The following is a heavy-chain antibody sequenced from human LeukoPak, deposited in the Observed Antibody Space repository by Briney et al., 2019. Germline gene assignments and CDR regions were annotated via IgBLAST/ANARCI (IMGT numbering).Heavy chain of an antibody. V-gene: IGHV4-59*01. D-gene: IGHD2-2*02. CDR2: IYYSGST. Sequence: SETLSLTCTVSGGSISSYYWSWIRQPPGKGLEWIGYIYYSGSTNYNPSLKSRVTISVDTSKNQFSLNLSSVTAADTAVYYCASIPGYWGQGTLVTVSS. J-gene: IGHJ4*02. CDR3: ASIPGY. CDR1: GGSISSYY.